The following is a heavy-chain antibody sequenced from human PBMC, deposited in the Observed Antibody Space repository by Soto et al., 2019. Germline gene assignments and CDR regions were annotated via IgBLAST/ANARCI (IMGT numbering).Heavy chain of an antibody. V-gene: IGHV4-30-4*01. D-gene: IGHD6-6*01. CDR1: GGSISSGGYY. Sequence: PSETLSLTCTVSGGSISSGGYYWSWIRQPPGKGLEWIGYIYYSGSTYYNPSLKSRVTISVDTSKNQFSLKLSSVTAADTAVYYCARGHSSSPEEDYYYYGMDVWGQGTTVTVSS. CDR3: ARGHSSSPEEDYYYYGMDV. CDR2: IYYSGST. J-gene: IGHJ6*02.